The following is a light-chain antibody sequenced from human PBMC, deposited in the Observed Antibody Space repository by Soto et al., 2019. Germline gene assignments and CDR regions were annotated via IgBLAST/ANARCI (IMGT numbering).Light chain of an antibody. CDR2: AAS. V-gene: IGKV1-39*01. CDR3: QQSYSTSPLT. Sequence: DIQMTQSPSSLSASVGDRVTITCRASQSISIYLNWYQQKPGKAPKLLIYAASSLQSGVPSRFSGSGSWTDFTLTISSLQPEDFATYYCQQSYSTSPLTFGGGTKVEIK. CDR1: QSISIY. J-gene: IGKJ4*01.